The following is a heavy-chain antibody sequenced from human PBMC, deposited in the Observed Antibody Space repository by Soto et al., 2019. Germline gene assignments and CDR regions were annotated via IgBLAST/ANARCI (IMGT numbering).Heavy chain of an antibody. CDR1: CGTIRSGGYS. CDR3: ASSQTTVTSYDY. J-gene: IGHJ4*02. Sequence: THSLPNGVFCGTIRSGGYSRSLKQQPPGKGLEWIGYIYHSGSTYYNPSLKSRVTISVDRSKNQFSLKLSSVTAADTAVYYCASSQTTVTSYDYWGQGTLVTVSS. D-gene: IGHD4-17*01. CDR2: IYHSGST. V-gene: IGHV4-30-2*01.